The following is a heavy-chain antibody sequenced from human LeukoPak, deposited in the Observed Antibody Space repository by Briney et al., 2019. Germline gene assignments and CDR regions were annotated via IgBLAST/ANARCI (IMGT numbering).Heavy chain of an antibody. CDR3: AKAFFSGSGGNHKHFDS. V-gene: IGHV3-23*01. CDR2: MSSVT. CDR1: GFTSSNFA. J-gene: IGHJ4*02. Sequence: PVGTPRPSRAVSGFTSSNFAMTRGRQAPGTELKSVSAMSSVTYYAAPVTSRLTISEDDSKSTLFLQMNSLRAEVTAVYYCAKAFFSGSGGNHKHFDSWGQGTLVTVSS. D-gene: IGHD3-10*01.